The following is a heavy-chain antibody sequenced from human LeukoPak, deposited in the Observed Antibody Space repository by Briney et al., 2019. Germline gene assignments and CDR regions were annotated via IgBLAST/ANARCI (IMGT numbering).Heavy chain of an antibody. CDR1: GGSIGSSSYY. Sequence: SETLSLPCTVSGGSIGSSSYYWGWIRQPPGMGLEWIGSMYYSGSTYYNPSLKSRITISVDTSKSQFSLKLRSVTAADTAVYYCARGMRSPRGGFDYWDQGTLVTVSS. V-gene: IGHV4-39*07. CDR3: ARGMRSPRGGFDY. CDR2: MYYSGST. D-gene: IGHD3-10*01. J-gene: IGHJ4*02.